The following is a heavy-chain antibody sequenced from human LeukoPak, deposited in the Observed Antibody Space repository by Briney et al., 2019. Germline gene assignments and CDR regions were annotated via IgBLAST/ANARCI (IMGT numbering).Heavy chain of an antibody. D-gene: IGHD3-22*01. CDR1: GYTFTGYY. CDR2: INPNSGGT. V-gene: IGHV1-2*02. CDR3: ARAEAYYDSSGYYGY. Sequence: ASVKVSCKASGYTFTGYYMHWVRQAPGQGLEWMGWINPNSGGTNYAQKFQGRVTMTRDTSISTAYMELSRLRSDDTAVYYCARAEAYYDSSGYYGYWGQGTLVTVSS. J-gene: IGHJ4*02.